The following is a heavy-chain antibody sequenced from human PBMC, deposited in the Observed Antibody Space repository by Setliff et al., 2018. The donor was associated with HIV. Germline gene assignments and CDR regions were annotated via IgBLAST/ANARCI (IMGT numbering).Heavy chain of an antibody. V-gene: IGHV1-2*02. CDR1: GYTFTDYY. Sequence: WASVKVSCKASGYTFTDYYMHWLRQTPGQGLEWMGWIYCNSGGTNYGKKFQGRVTMTRDTSISTAYMDLRSLRSEDTAVYYCARLVWFGEGGGVWGQGTTVTVSS. CDR3: ARLVWFGEGGGV. J-gene: IGHJ6*02. CDR2: IYCNSGGT. D-gene: IGHD3-10*01.